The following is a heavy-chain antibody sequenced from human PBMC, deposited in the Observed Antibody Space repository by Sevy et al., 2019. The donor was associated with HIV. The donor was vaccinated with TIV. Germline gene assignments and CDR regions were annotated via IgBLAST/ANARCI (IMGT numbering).Heavy chain of an antibody. CDR2: ISPNGATS. Sequence: GGSLRLSCEVSGFTFGYFAMSWVRQAPGKGLEWVSGISPNGATSHYAASVRGRFTISRDNSKNRMYLQMSSLRVEDTAQYYCAKDTSGWYDAMDQWGQGTLVTVSS. J-gene: IGHJ4*02. D-gene: IGHD6-19*01. CDR3: AKDTSGWYDAMDQ. V-gene: IGHV3-23*01. CDR1: GFTFGYFA.